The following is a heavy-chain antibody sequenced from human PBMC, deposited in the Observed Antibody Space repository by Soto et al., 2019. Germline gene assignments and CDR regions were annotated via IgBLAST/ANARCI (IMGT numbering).Heavy chain of an antibody. CDR1: GFTFSSYG. V-gene: IGHV3-30*18. CDR3: AKDVAVHYGDYVDY. D-gene: IGHD4-17*01. J-gene: IGHJ4*02. CDR2: ISYDGSNK. Sequence: QVQLVESGGGVVQPGRSLRLSCAASGFTFSSYGMHWVRQAPGKGLEWVAVISYDGSNKYYADSVKGRFTISRDNSKNTLYLQMNSLRAEDTAVYYCAKDVAVHYGDYVDYWGQGTLVTVSS.